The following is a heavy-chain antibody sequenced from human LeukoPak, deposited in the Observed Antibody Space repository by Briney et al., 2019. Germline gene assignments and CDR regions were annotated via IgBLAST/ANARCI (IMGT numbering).Heavy chain of an antibody. Sequence: SVKVSCKASGGTFSSYAISWVRQAPGQGLEWMGGIIPTFGTANYAQKFQGRVTITTDESTSTAYMELSSLRSEDTAVYYCARVRSWGYYDFWSGPRHYYYYYMDVWGKGTTVTVSS. CDR3: ARVRSWGYYDFWSGPRHYYYYYMDV. CDR1: GGTFSSYA. CDR2: IIPTFGTA. V-gene: IGHV1-69*05. D-gene: IGHD3-3*01. J-gene: IGHJ6*03.